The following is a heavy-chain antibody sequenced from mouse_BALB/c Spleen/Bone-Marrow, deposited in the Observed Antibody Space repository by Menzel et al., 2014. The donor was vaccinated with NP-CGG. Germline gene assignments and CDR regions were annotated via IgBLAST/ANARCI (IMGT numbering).Heavy chain of an antibody. V-gene: IGHV1-80*01. CDR3: ARGGISVDY. Sequence: QVQLQQPGAELVRPGSSVKISCTASGYAFSVYWMNWVKQRPGQGLEWIGRIYPGDGDTNYNGKFKGRATLTADKSSNTTCMQLSSLTSEDSAVYYCARGGISVDYWGQGTTLTVSS. CDR1: GYAFSVYW. J-gene: IGHJ2*01. CDR2: IYPGDGDT.